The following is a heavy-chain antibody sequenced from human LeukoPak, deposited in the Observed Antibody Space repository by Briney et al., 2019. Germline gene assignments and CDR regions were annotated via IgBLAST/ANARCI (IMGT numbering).Heavy chain of an antibody. CDR3: AREETSITVAGNFDY. D-gene: IGHD6-19*01. J-gene: IGHJ4*02. CDR1: GYTFTGYY. V-gene: IGHV1-2*06. Sequence: GSSVKVSCKASGYTFTGYYMHWVRQAPGQGLEWMGRIDPNGGGTNYTQKFQGRVTMTRDTSISTAYMELSRLRSDDTAVYYCAREETSITVAGNFDYWGQGTLVTVSS. CDR2: IDPNGGGT.